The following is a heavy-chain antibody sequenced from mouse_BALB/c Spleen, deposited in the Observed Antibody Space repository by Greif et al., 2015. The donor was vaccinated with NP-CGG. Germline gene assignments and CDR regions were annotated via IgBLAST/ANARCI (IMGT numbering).Heavy chain of an antibody. CDR2: ISSGGSYT. CDR1: GFTFSSYA. CDR3: AHYDEAMDY. Sequence: DVMLVESGGGLVKPGGSLKLSCAASGFTFSSYAMSWVRQSPEKRLEWVAEISSGGSYTYYPDTVPGRFTISRGNEKNTLYLEMSSLRSEDAAMYYCAHYDEAMDYGGQETSVTVSS. V-gene: IGHV5-9-4*01. D-gene: IGHD2-3*01. J-gene: IGHJ4*01.